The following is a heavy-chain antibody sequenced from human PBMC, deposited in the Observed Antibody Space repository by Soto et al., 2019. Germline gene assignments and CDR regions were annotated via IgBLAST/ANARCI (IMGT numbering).Heavy chain of an antibody. CDR1: GGSFSGFY. J-gene: IGHJ4*02. CDR2: IDHSGIT. CDR3: ARGVSVTLAVQGGGADKNCFDY. D-gene: IGHD1-26*01. Sequence: SETLSLTCAVSGGSFSGFYWSWIRQSPGKGLEWIGEIDHSGITNHNTALRSRATMSVDTSKNQYSLKLRSVTAADAAVYYCARGVSVTLAVQGGGADKNCFDYWSQGTLVTVSS. V-gene: IGHV4-34*04.